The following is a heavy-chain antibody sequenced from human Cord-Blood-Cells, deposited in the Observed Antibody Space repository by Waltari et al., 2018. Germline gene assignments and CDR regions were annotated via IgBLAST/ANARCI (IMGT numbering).Heavy chain of an antibody. Sequence: QVQLQQWGAGLLKPSETLSLTCAVYGGSSSGYYWSWIRQPPGKGLEWIGEINHSGSTNYNPSLKSRVTISVDTSKNQFSLKLSSVTAADTAVYYCARLSRGHDYWGQGTLVTVSS. CDR3: ARLSRGHDY. V-gene: IGHV4-34*01. CDR2: INHSGST. J-gene: IGHJ4*02. CDR1: GGSSSGYY. D-gene: IGHD3-10*01.